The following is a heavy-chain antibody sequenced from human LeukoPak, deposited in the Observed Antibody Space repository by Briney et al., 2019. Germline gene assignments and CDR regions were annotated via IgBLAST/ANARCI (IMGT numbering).Heavy chain of an antibody. V-gene: IGHV4-39*01. D-gene: IGHD3-16*02. J-gene: IGHJ4*02. CDR1: GGSISSSSYY. Sequence: PSETLSLTCTVSGGSISSSSYYWGWIRQPPGKGLEWIGSIYYSGSTYYNPSLKSRVTISVDTSENQFSLKLSSVTAADTAVYYCTSEVRRDYVWGSYRYTFDYWGQGTLVTVTS. CDR3: TSEVRRDYVWGSYRYTFDY. CDR2: IYYSGST.